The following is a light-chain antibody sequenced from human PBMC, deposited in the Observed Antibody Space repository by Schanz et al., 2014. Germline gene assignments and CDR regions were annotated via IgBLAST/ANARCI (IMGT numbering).Light chain of an antibody. CDR1: QSVNGRF. V-gene: IGKV3-11*01. Sequence: EIVLTQSPDTLSLSPGERATLSCKASQSVNGRFLAWYQQKPGQAPRLLIYGASNRATGIPARFSGSGSGTDFTLTISSLEPEDFAVYYCQQRSNWPPLTFGGGTKVEIK. CDR3: QQRSNWPPLT. CDR2: GAS. J-gene: IGKJ4*01.